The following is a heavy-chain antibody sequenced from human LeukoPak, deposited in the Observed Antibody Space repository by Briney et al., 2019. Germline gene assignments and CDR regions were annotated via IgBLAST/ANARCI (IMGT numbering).Heavy chain of an antibody. Sequence: GGSLRLSCAASGFTFSSYAMHWVRQAPGKGLQWVALIRYDGSNKYYGDSVKGRFTISRDNSKNTLYLQMNSLRAEDTAVYYCAKDGYVDAFDIWGQGTVVTVSS. J-gene: IGHJ3*02. CDR1: GFTFSSYA. CDR3: AKDGYVDAFDI. D-gene: IGHD1-1*01. CDR2: IRYDGSNK. V-gene: IGHV3-30*02.